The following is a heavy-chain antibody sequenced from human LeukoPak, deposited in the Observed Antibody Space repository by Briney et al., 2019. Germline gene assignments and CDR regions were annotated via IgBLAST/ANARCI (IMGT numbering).Heavy chain of an antibody. V-gene: IGHV1-18*01. Sequence: GASVKVSCKASGYTFTSYGISWVRQAPGQGLEWMGSTSAYNGNTNYAQKLQGRVTMTTDTSTSRAYMELRSLRSDDTAVYYCARVSSEQWLVHIYYYYMDVWGKGTTVTISS. D-gene: IGHD6-19*01. J-gene: IGHJ6*03. CDR1: GYTFTSYG. CDR2: TSAYNGNT. CDR3: ARVSSEQWLVHIYYYYMDV.